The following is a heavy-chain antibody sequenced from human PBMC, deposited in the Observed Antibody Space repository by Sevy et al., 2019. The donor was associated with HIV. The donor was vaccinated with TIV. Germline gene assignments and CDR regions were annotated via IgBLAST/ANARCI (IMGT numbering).Heavy chain of an antibody. CDR3: AGENAWGRGYS. CDR2: IYYNGHI. Sequence: SETLSLTCTVSGGSITSLYWNWIRQPPGKGLEWIANIYYNGHINYNPSLKSRVTLSLDTSKNQFSLRLSSVTAADTAMYYCAGENAWGRGYSWGQGTPLTVSS. J-gene: IGHJ4*02. V-gene: IGHV4-59*08. CDR1: GGSITSLY. D-gene: IGHD1-26*01.